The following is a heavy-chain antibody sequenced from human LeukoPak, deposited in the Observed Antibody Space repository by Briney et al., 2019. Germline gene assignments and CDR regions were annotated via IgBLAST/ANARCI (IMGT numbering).Heavy chain of an antibody. Sequence: GASVTVSCKASGGTFSSYAISWVRQAPGQGLEWMGRIIPILGIANYAQKFQGRVTITADKSTSTAYMELSSLRSEDTAVYYCARNLYYDSSGSFDYWGQGTLVTVSS. J-gene: IGHJ4*02. CDR3: ARNLYYDSSGSFDY. D-gene: IGHD3-22*01. V-gene: IGHV1-69*04. CDR2: IIPILGIA. CDR1: GGTFSSYA.